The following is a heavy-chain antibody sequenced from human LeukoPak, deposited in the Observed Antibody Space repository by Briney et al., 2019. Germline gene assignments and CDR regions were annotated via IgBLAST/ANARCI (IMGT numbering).Heavy chain of an antibody. CDR1: GFSVSSNY. J-gene: IGHJ4*02. CDR2: IYSGGST. CDR3: ARDYDILTGSHFDY. V-gene: IGHV3-53*01. Sequence: PGRSLRLSCAASGFSVSSNYMSWVRQAPGKGLEWVSVIYSGGSTYYADSVKGRFTISRDNSKNTLYLQMNSLRAEDTAVYYCARDYDILTGSHFDYWGQGTLVTVSS. D-gene: IGHD3-9*01.